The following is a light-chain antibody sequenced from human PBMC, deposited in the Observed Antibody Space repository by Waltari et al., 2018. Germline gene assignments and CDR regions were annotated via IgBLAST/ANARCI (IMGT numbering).Light chain of an antibody. CDR3: QQYNLWPWT. V-gene: IGKV3-15*01. J-gene: IGKJ1*01. CDR1: QSVGTK. Sequence: EIVMTQSPVTLSVSPGERATLPCRASQSVGTKLAWYQQKPGQAPRLLIYVASTRATGIAARFSGSGSGTEFTLTISSLQSEDFAIYYCQQYNLWPWTFDQGTKVDIK. CDR2: VAS.